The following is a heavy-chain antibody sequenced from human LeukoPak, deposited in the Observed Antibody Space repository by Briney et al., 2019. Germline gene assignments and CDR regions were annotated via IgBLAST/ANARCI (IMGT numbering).Heavy chain of an antibody. CDR3: ARPPTDYNILTGYYEDY. CDR1: GYSFTSYW. Sequence: GESLKISCKGSGYSFTSYWISWARQMPGKGLEWVGRIDPSDSYTNYSPSFQGHVTISADKSISTAYLQWSSLKASDTAMYYCARPPTDYNILTGYYEDYWGQGTLVTVSS. J-gene: IGHJ4*02. D-gene: IGHD3-9*01. V-gene: IGHV5-10-1*01. CDR2: IDPSDSYT.